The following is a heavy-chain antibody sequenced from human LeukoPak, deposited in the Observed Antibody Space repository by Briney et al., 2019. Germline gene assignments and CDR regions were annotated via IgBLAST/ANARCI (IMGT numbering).Heavy chain of an antibody. Sequence: PSETLSLTCTVSGGSISSGGYYWSWIRQPAGKGLEWIGRIYTSGSTNYNPSLKSRVTISVDTSKNQFSLKLSSVTAADTAVYYCARRSYGTDYFDYWGQGTLVTVSS. CDR2: IYTSGST. V-gene: IGHV4-61*02. CDR1: GGSISSGGYY. D-gene: IGHD5-18*01. CDR3: ARRSYGTDYFDY. J-gene: IGHJ4*02.